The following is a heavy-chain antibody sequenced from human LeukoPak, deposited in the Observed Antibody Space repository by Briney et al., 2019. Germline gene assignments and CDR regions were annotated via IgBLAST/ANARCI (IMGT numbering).Heavy chain of an antibody. CDR3: ARASPSVSKYYYDSSGYYDY. V-gene: IGHV1-69*04. Sequence: SVKVSCKASGGTFSSYAISWVRQAPGQGLEWMGRIIPILGIANYAQKFQGRVTITTDESTSTAYMELSSLRSEDTAVYYCARASPSVSKYYYDSSGYYDYWGQGTLVTVSS. J-gene: IGHJ4*02. CDR1: GGTFSSYA. CDR2: IIPILGIA. D-gene: IGHD3-22*01.